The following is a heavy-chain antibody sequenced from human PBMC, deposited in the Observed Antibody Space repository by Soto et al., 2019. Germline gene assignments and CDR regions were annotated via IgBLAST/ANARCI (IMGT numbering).Heavy chain of an antibody. CDR3: GGGYYFGRGSPPPGGMDV. J-gene: IGHJ6*02. CDR1: GYTFTNYD. CDR2: ISTYTGNT. D-gene: IGHD3-10*01. V-gene: IGHV1-18*01. Sequence: QVHLVQSGAEVKKPGASVKVSCKASGYTFTNYDINWVRQAPGQGLEWMGWISTYTGNTNYAQKHGGRLPMTTDHPRSTAYMGLRGRRSDATAVFYCGGGYYFGRGSPPPGGMDVGGQGTTVTVPS.